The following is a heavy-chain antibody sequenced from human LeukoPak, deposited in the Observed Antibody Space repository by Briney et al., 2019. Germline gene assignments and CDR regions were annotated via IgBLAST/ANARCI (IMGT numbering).Heavy chain of an antibody. CDR2: ISGRGGST. CDR1: GFPLTTFA. J-gene: IGHJ5*02. CDR3: AKNTNTDWFDP. D-gene: IGHD2-2*02. V-gene: IGHV3-23*01. Sequence: GGSRSLSWEPPGFPLTTFAIGWVGQPQGRGREWVSAISGRGGSTYYADSVKGRFTISRDNSKNTLYLQMNSLRAEDTALYYCAKNTNTDWFDPWGQGTLLTVSS.